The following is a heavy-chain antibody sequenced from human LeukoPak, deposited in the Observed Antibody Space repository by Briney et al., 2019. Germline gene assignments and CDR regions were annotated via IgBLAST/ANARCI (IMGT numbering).Heavy chain of an antibody. Sequence: PGGSLRLSCAASGFTFSSYWMSWVRQAPGKGLVWVANVKQDGSERYYVGSVRGRFTISRDNAKNSLYLQMNSLRAEDTAVYYCAREGAYYLDSLGQGTLVAVSS. CDR2: VKQDGSER. CDR1: GFTFSSYW. CDR3: AREGAYYLDS. V-gene: IGHV3-7*01. J-gene: IGHJ4*02. D-gene: IGHD4/OR15-4a*01.